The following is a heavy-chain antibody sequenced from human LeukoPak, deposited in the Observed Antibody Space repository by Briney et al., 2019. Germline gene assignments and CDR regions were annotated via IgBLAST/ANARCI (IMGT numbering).Heavy chain of an antibody. CDR3: AREGAAAGNFDY. CDR2: INHSGST. CDR1: GGSFTDYY. V-gene: IGHV4-34*01. Sequence: SETLSLTCAVYGGSFTDYYWSWIRQPPGKGLEWIGEINHSGSTNYNPSLKSRVTISVDTSKNQFSLKLSSVTAADTAVYYCAREGAAAGNFDYWGQGTLVTVSS. D-gene: IGHD6-13*01. J-gene: IGHJ4*02.